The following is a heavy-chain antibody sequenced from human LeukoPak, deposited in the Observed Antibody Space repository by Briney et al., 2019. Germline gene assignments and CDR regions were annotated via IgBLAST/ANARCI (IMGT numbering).Heavy chain of an antibody. CDR2: IYSGGST. CDR3: ARDKWGAVAGLDY. CDR1: GFTVSSNY. Sequence: PGGSLRLYCAASGFTVSSNYMSWVRQAPGKGLEWVSVIYSGGSTYYADSVKGRFTISRDNSKNTLYLQMNSLRAEDTAVYYCARDKWGAVAGLDYWGQGTLVTVSS. J-gene: IGHJ4*02. V-gene: IGHV3-53*01. D-gene: IGHD6-19*01.